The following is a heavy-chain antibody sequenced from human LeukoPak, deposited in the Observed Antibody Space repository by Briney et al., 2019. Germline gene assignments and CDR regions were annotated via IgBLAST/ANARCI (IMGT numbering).Heavy chain of an antibody. CDR2: IYTSGST. J-gene: IGHJ6*03. V-gene: IGHV4-4*07. CDR1: GGSISSYY. CDR3: ARDGSYYYYMDV. Sequence: SETLSLTCTVSGGSISSYYWSWVRQPAEKGLEWIGRIYTSGSTNYNPSLKSRVTMSVDTSKNQFSLKLSSVTAADTAVYYCARDGSYYYYMDVWGKGTTVTVSS. D-gene: IGHD2-2*03.